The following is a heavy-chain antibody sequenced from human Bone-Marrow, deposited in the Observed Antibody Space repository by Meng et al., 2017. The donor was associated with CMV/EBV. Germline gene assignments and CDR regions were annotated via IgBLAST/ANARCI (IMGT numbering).Heavy chain of an antibody. CDR3: AKGGVRQWLVT. V-gene: IGHV3-30*04. Sequence: GESLKISCAASGFTFSSYAMHWVRQAPGKGLEWVAVISYDGSSKYYADSVKGRFTISRDNSKNTLYLQMNSLRAEDTAVYYCAKGGVRQWLVTWGQVTLVTVSS. J-gene: IGHJ5*02. D-gene: IGHD6-19*01. CDR2: ISYDGSSK. CDR1: GFTFSSYA.